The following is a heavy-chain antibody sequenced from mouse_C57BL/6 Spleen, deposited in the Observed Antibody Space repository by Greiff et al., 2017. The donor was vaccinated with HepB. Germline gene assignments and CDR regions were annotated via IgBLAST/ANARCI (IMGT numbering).Heavy chain of an antibody. CDR3: ARDGPTVATGYFDV. V-gene: IGHV5-4*01. CDR1: GFTFSSYA. J-gene: IGHJ1*03. D-gene: IGHD1-1*01. CDR2: ISDGGSYT. Sequence: EVQGVESGGGLVKPGGSLKLSCAASGFTFSSYAMSWVRQTPEKRLEWVATISDGGSYTYYPDNVKGRFTISRDNAKNNLYLQMSHLKSEDTAMYYCARDGPTVATGYFDVWGTGTTVTVSS.